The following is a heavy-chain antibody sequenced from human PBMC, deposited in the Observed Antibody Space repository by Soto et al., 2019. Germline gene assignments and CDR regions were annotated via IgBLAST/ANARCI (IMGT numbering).Heavy chain of an antibody. CDR2: IWYDGSNK. Sequence: QVQLVESGGGVVQPGRSLRLSCAASGFTFSSYGMHWVRQAPGKGLEWVAVIWYDGSNKYYADSVKGRFTISRDNSKNTLYLQMNSLRAEDTAGYYCAREVKPGIAVAGTGKYFDYWGQGTLVTVSS. D-gene: IGHD6-19*01. CDR1: GFTFSSYG. V-gene: IGHV3-33*01. J-gene: IGHJ4*02. CDR3: AREVKPGIAVAGTGKYFDY.